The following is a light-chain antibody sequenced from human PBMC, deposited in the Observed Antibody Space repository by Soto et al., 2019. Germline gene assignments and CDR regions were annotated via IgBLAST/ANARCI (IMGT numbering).Light chain of an antibody. CDR2: GAS. CDR3: QQLNDYPLT. Sequence: PLTQSPSSLSASVGDRVTITCRASQGIGNYLAWYQQRPGKAPKLLIYGASTLQSSVPSRFSGSGSGTAFTLTISSLQPEDCATYYCQQLNDYPLTFGQGTRLEIK. CDR1: QGIGNY. V-gene: IGKV1-9*01. J-gene: IGKJ5*01.